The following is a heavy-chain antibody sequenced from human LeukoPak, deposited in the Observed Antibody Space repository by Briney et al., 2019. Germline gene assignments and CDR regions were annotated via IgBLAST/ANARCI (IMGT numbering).Heavy chain of an antibody. CDR2: IKQDGSEK. Sequence: GGSLRLSCAASGFTFSSYGMSWVRQAPGKGLEWVANIKQDGSEKYYVDSVKGRFTISRDNAKNSLYLQMNSLRAEDTAVYYCARDHYGDYVYWGQGTLVTVSS. CDR1: GFTFSSYG. D-gene: IGHD4-17*01. CDR3: ARDHYGDYVY. V-gene: IGHV3-7*01. J-gene: IGHJ4*02.